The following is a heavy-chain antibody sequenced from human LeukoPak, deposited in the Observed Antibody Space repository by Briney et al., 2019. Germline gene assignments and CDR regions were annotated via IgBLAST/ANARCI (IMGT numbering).Heavy chain of an antibody. CDR2: IRSKADSYTT. J-gene: IGHJ4*02. CDR1: GFTFSGSA. Sequence: GGSLKLSCAASGFTFSGSAMHWVRQASGKGLEWLGRIRSKADSYTTAYAASVKGRFTVSRDDSKNTAYLQMNSLKTEDTAVFYCRAAADLNDYWGQGTLVTVSS. D-gene: IGHD6-13*01. V-gene: IGHV3-73*01. CDR3: RAAADLNDY.